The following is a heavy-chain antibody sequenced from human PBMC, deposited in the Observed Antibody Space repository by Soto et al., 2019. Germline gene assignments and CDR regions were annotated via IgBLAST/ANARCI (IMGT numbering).Heavy chain of an antibody. V-gene: IGHV3-7*01. D-gene: IGHD2-21*01. CDR1: GFPFSIYW. CDR3: AREIVTAQYTYDAFDI. CDR2: INEDGSKK. Sequence: PGGSLRLSCAASGFPFSIYWMTWVRQAPGKGLEWVANINEDGSKKYYVDSVKGRFTISRDNAKNSLYLQMSSLRAEDTAVYYCAREIVTAQYTYDAFDIWGQGTMVTVSS. J-gene: IGHJ3*02.